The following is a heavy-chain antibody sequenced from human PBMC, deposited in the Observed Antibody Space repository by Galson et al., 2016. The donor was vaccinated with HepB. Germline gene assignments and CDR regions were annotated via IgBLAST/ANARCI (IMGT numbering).Heavy chain of an antibody. V-gene: IGHV3-30-3*01. CDR2: VSHDGRNK. CDR1: GFSIDTYV. Sequence: SLRLSCAASGFSIDTYVMHWVRQAPGKGLEWVAVVSHDGRNKWYADTVKGRFTISRDSSKNTLFRHMSSLRLEDTAVYFCARGYSGYAWDYWGQGTLVSGSS. D-gene: IGHD5-12*01. J-gene: IGHJ4*02. CDR3: ARGYSGYAWDY.